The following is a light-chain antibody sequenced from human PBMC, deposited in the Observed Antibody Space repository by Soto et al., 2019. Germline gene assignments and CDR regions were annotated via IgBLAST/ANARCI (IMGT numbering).Light chain of an antibody. CDR1: ISDVWRYNL. CDR3: CSYAGGASVV. Sequence: QSVLTQPASVSGSPGQSITISCTGTISDVWRYNLVSWYQQHPDKAPKLIIYEDIERPSGVSHRFSGSTSGNTASLTISGRQTEDEAKYFCCSYAGGASVVFGGGTKLTVL. V-gene: IGLV2-23*01. CDR2: EDI. J-gene: IGLJ2*01.